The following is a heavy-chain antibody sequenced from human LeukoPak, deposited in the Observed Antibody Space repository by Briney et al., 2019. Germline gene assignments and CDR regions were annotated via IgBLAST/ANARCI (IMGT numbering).Heavy chain of an antibody. V-gene: IGHV3-30*02. D-gene: IGHD5-12*01. CDR2: IRFDGTNK. Sequence: PGGSLRVSCAASGFTFSSYGMHWVRQAPGKGLEWVAFIRFDGTNKYYADWVKGRFTISRDNSKNTLYLQMNSLRPEDTAVFYCAKDRGQLVAFDYWGQGTLVTVSS. CDR3: AKDRGQLVAFDY. CDR1: GFTFSSYG. J-gene: IGHJ4*02.